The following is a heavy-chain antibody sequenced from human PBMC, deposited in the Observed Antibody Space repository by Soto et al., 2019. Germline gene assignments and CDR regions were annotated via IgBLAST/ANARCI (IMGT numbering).Heavy chain of an antibody. CDR1: GFTFSSYA. V-gene: IGHV3-30-3*01. CDR2: ISYDGSNK. J-gene: IGHJ2*01. CDR3: ARDGRGGSSVFVKRGGYFDL. D-gene: IGHD6-6*01. Sequence: QVQLVESGGGVVKPGRSLRLSCAASGFTFSSYAMHWVRQAPGKGLEWVAVISYDGSNKYYADSVKGRFTISRDNSKNTLYLKMNSLRAEDTAVYYCARDGRGGSSVFVKRGGYFDLWGRGTLVTVTS.